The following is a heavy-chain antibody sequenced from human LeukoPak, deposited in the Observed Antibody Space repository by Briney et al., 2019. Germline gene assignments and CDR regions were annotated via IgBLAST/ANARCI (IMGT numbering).Heavy chain of an antibody. CDR3: ARAKAYDILTDDDAFDI. J-gene: IGHJ3*02. CDR2: ISGSGGST. Sequence: GGSLRLSCAASGFTFSSYGMSWVRQAPGKGLEWVSAISGSGGSTYYADSVKGRFTISRDNSKNTLYLQMNSLRAEDTAVYYCARAKAYDILTDDDAFDIWGQGTMVTVSS. D-gene: IGHD3-9*01. V-gene: IGHV3-23*01. CDR1: GFTFSSYG.